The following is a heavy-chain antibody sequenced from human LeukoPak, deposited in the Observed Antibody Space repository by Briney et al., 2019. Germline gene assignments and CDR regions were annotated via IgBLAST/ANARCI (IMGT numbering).Heavy chain of an antibody. D-gene: IGHD3-3*01. Sequence: HPGGSLRLSCAASGFTFSSYWMSWVRQAPGKGLEWVANIKQDGSEKYYVDSVKGRFTISRDNAKNSLYLQMNSLRAEDTAVYYCARGDDFWSGYYEDWGQGTLVTVSS. J-gene: IGHJ4*02. CDR2: IKQDGSEK. CDR3: ARGDDFWSGYYED. CDR1: GFTFSSYW. V-gene: IGHV3-7*01.